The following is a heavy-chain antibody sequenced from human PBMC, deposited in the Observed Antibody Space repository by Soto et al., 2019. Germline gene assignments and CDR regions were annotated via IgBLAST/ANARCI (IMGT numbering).Heavy chain of an antibody. D-gene: IGHD3-3*01. V-gene: IGHV4-38-2*02. CDR3: ARDDTYYDFWSGYYRDAFDI. CDR1: CYSISSGYY. J-gene: IGHJ3*02. CDR2: IYHSGST. Sequence: SETLSLTCAVSCYSISSGYYWAWIRHPPGKGLEWIGSIYHSGSTYYNPSLNSRVTISVDTSKNQFSLKLSSVTAADTAVYYCARDDTYYDFWSGYYRDAFDIWGQGTMVT.